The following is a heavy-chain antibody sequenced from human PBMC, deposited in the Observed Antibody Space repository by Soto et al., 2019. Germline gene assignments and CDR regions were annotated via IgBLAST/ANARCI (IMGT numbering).Heavy chain of an antibody. CDR1: GFTFSSYS. Sequence: EVQLVESGGGLVQPGGSLRLSCAASGFTFSSYSMNWVRQAPGKGLEWVSYISSSSSIIYYADSVKGRFTISRDNAKNSLYLQMNSLRDEDTAVYYCARSWGRGGGGGVITDYWGQGTLVTVSS. CDR2: ISSSSSII. CDR3: ARSWGRGGGGGVITDY. D-gene: IGHD3-16*01. J-gene: IGHJ4*02. V-gene: IGHV3-48*02.